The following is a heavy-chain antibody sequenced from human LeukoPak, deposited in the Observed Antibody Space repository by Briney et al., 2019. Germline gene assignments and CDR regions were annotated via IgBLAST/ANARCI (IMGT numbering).Heavy chain of an antibody. CDR2: ISSSSSYI. CDR3: ARAMTLTVTTGFDY. D-gene: IGHD4-17*01. Sequence: GGSLRLSCAASGFTFSDYYMSWIRQAPGKGLEWVSYISSSSSYIYYADSVKGRFTISRDNAKNSLYLQMNSLRAEDTAVYYCARAMTLTVTTGFDYWGQGTLVTVSS. J-gene: IGHJ4*02. CDR1: GFTFSDYY. V-gene: IGHV3-11*06.